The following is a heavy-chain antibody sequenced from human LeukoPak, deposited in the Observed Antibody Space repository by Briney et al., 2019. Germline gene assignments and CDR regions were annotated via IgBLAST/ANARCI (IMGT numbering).Heavy chain of an antibody. V-gene: IGHV4-59*08. D-gene: IGHD1-26*01. Sequence: SETLSLTCTVSGDSISSKYWSWIRQPPGKGLEWIGYIYYSRSTNYNPSLKSRVTISVDPSKNQFSLKLSSVTAADTAVYYCARVGHLTGDAFDIWGQGTMVTVSS. CDR1: GDSISSKY. J-gene: IGHJ3*02. CDR2: IYYSRST. CDR3: ARVGHLTGDAFDI.